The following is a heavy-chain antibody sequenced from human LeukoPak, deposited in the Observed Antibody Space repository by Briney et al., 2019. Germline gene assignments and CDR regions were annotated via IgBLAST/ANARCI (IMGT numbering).Heavy chain of an antibody. CDR1: GFSFPSHS. CDR2: ISTSTSTI. Sequence: PGGSLRLSCAASGFSFPSHSFHWVRQSPGKGLEWVAYISTSTSTIYHTNPVKGRFSISRDNAKNSLFLQMNSLRVEDTAVYYCARDRDALGVVDFWGQGTLVAVSS. V-gene: IGHV3-48*04. D-gene: IGHD3-3*01. CDR3: ARDRDALGVVDF. J-gene: IGHJ4*02.